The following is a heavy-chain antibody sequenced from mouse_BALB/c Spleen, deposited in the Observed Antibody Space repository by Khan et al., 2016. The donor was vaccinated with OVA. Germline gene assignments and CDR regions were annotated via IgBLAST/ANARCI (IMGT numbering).Heavy chain of an antibody. CDR2: IWAGGST. Sequence: VQLQESGPGLVAPSQSLSITCTVSGFSLTTYGVHWVRQPPGKGLEWLGVIWAGGSTNYNSALMSRLSISKDNSKSQAFLKMTSLQTDDTAMDYCARAYYYCAWLAYWGQGTLVTVSA. CDR1: GFSLTTYG. D-gene: IGHD1-1*01. J-gene: IGHJ3*01. V-gene: IGHV2-9*02. CDR3: ARAYYYCAWLAY.